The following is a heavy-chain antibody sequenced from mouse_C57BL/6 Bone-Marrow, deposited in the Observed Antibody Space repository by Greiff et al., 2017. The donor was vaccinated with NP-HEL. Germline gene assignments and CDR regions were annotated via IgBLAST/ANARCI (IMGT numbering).Heavy chain of an antibody. V-gene: IGHV1-72*01. CDR2: IDPNSGGT. D-gene: IGHD1-1*01. Sequence: QVQLQQPGADLVKPGASVKLSCKASGYTFTSYWMHWVKQRPGRGLEWIGRIDPNSGGTKFNEQFKTKATLTVDKPSSTAYMQLSSLTSEDSAVYYCARYYYGSRGWDFDFWGTGTTVTVSS. CDR3: ARYYYGSRGWDFDF. CDR1: GYTFTSYW. J-gene: IGHJ1*03.